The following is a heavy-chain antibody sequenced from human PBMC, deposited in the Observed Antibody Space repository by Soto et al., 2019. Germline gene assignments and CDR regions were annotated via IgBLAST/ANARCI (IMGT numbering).Heavy chain of an antibody. CDR1: GFSFSADGVG. V-gene: IGHV2-5*02. Sequence: QITLKESGPTLVKPTQTLTLTCIFSGFSFSADGVGVGWIRQPPGKALEWLALIYWDDDPRYRPSLKSRLTITTTPSKNQVVLTMTNMDPLDTATYYCAHAFGGTSWPNDAFDVWGQGTVVTVSS. J-gene: IGHJ3*01. D-gene: IGHD3-16*01. CDR3: AHAFGGTSWPNDAFDV. CDR2: IYWDDDP.